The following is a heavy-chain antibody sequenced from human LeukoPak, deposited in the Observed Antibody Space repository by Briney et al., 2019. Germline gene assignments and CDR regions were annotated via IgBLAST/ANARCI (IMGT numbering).Heavy chain of an antibody. J-gene: IGHJ5*02. D-gene: IGHD4-17*01. Sequence: GGSLRLSCAASGFTFSSYSMNWVRQAPGKGLEWVSSISSSSSYIYYADSVKGRFTISRDNAKSSLYLQMNSLRAEDTAVYYCARGSGYGDYLNWFDPWGQGTLVTVSS. CDR2: ISSSSSYI. V-gene: IGHV3-21*01. CDR3: ARGSGYGDYLNWFDP. CDR1: GFTFSSYS.